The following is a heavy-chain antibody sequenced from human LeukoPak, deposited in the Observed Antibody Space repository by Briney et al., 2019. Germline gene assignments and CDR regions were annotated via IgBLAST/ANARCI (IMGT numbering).Heavy chain of an antibody. D-gene: IGHD6-19*01. J-gene: IGHJ3*02. CDR3: ARVGLGYDAFDI. CDR2: ISSSGSNI. Sequence: PGGSLRLSCAASGFTFSDYYMSWIRQAPGKGLEWVSYISSSGSNIYFADSVKGRFTTSRDNAKNSLSLQMNSLRAEDTAVYYCARVGLGYDAFDIWGQGTMVTVSS. CDR1: GFTFSDYY. V-gene: IGHV3-11*01.